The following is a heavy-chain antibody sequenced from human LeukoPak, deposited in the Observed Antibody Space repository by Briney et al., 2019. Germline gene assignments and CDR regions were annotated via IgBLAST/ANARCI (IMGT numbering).Heavy chain of an antibody. V-gene: IGHV3-23*01. Sequence: GGSLRLSCVASGFSFPNYAMTWVRQAPGERLEWVSAIRGSGDRTSYADSLKGRFTISRDKSKNTLYLQMNSLRAEDTAVYYCARDDAVDGGYLDYWGQGALVTVSS. J-gene: IGHJ4*02. D-gene: IGHD6-19*01. CDR3: ARDDAVDGGYLDY. CDR2: IRGSGDRT. CDR1: GFSFPNYA.